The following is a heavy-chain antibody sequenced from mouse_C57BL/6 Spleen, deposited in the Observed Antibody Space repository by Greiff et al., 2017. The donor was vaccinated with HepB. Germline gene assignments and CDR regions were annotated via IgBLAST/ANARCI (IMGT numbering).Heavy chain of an antibody. D-gene: IGHD4-1*01. Sequence: QVQLQQPGAELVMPGASVKLSCKASGYTFTSYWMHWVKQRPGQGLEWIGDIDPSDSYTNYNQKFKGKSTLTVDKSSSTAYMQLSSLTSEDSAVYYCARTGDHYYFDYWGQGTTLTVSS. CDR3: ARTGDHYYFDY. J-gene: IGHJ2*01. V-gene: IGHV1-69*01. CDR1: GYTFTSYW. CDR2: IDPSDSYT.